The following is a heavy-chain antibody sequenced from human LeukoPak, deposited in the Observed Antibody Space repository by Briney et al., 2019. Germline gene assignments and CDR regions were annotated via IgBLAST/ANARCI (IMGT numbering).Heavy chain of an antibody. Sequence: GGSLRLSCAASGFTFSSYSMNWVRQAPGKGLEWVANIKQDGSEKYYVDSVKGRFTISRDNAKNSLYLQMNSLRAEDTAVYYCARGVLIDYWGQGTLVTVSS. CDR2: IKQDGSEK. CDR1: GFTFSSYS. J-gene: IGHJ4*02. V-gene: IGHV3-7*01. CDR3: ARGVLIDY.